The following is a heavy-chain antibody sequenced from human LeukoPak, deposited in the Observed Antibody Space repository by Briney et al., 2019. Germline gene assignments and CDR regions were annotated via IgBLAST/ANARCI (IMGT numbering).Heavy chain of an antibody. CDR2: ISHSGSNL. D-gene: IGHD3-22*01. CDR3: ARGDSSGAPDY. J-gene: IGHJ4*02. V-gene: IGHV3-11*01. Sequence: GGALRLSCAASGFTFSDSFMNWIRQAPGKGLEWLSYISHSGSNLDYAETVRGRFTISRDNANHSLYLQINSLRAEDTAVYYCARGDSSGAPDYWGQGTLVTVSS. CDR1: GFTFSDSF.